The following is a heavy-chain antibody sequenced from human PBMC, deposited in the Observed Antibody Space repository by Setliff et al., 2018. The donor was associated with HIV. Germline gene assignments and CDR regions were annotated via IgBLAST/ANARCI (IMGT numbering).Heavy chain of an antibody. CDR1: GYTFSDYG. CDR2: ISAHNGNT. V-gene: IGHV1-18*01. J-gene: IGHJ6*04. D-gene: IGHD3-10*01. CDR3: AREGLWFGDRGFYMDV. Sequence: GASVKVSCKASGYTFSDYGISWVRQAPGQGLEWMGWISAHNGNTNYAQKFQGRVTMTTDTSTNTAYMELSSLTSDDTAVYYCAREGLWFGDRGFYMDVWGKGTAVTVSS.